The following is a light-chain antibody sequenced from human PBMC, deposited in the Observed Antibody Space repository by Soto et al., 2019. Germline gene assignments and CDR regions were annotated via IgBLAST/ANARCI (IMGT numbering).Light chain of an antibody. J-gene: IGLJ3*02. V-gene: IGLV7-43*01. Sequence: QALVTQEPSLTVSPGGTVTLTCASSTGAVTSGNYPNWFQQKPGQAPRPLIYSTINKHSWTPARFSGSLLGGKAALTLSGVQPEDEADYYCLLYSGGPWVFGGGTKLTVL. CDR1: TGAVTSGNY. CDR2: STI. CDR3: LLYSGGPWV.